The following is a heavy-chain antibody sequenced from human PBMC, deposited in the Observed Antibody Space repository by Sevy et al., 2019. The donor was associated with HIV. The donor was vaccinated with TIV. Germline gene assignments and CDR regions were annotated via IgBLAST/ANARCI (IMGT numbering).Heavy chain of an antibody. J-gene: IGHJ5*02. CDR3: ARVWSPPRFLEWSPISDNCFDP. CDR1: GGSVSSGSYY. CDR2: IYYSGST. D-gene: IGHD3-3*01. V-gene: IGHV4-61*01. Sequence: SETLSLTCTVSGGSVSSGSYYWSWIRQPPGKGLEWIGYIYYSGSTNYNPSLKSRVTISVDTSKNQFSLKLGSVTAPDTAVYHWARVWSPPRFLEWSPISDNCFDPWGQGTLVTVSS.